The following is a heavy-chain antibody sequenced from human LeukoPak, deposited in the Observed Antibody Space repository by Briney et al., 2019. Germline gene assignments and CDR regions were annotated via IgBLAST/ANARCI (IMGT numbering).Heavy chain of an antibody. D-gene: IGHD5-12*01. J-gene: IGHJ3*02. V-gene: IGHV6-1*01. CDR3: ARDRGYSGYDRKTHDAFDI. CDR1: GDSVSSNSAA. CDR2: TYYRSKWYN. Sequence: PSQTLSLTCAISGDSVSSNSAAWNWIRQSPSRGLEWLGRTYYRSKWYNDYAVSVKSRITINPDTSKDQFSLQLNSVTPEDTAVYYCARDRGYSGYDRKTHDAFDIWGQGTMVTVSS.